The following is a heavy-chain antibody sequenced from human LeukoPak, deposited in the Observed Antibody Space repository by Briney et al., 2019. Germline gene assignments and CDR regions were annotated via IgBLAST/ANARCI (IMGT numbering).Heavy chain of an antibody. D-gene: IGHD6-19*01. CDR1: GFSLSTSGMC. CDR3: ARVIAVAGTFAFDI. V-gene: IGHV2-70*01. J-gene: IGHJ3*02. Sequence: SGPALVKPTQTLTLTCTFSGFSLSTSGMCVSWIRQPPGKALVWLALIDWDDDKYYSTSLKTRLTISKDTSKNQVVLTMTNMDPVDTATYYCARVIAVAGTFAFDIWGQGTMVTVSS. CDR2: IDWDDDK.